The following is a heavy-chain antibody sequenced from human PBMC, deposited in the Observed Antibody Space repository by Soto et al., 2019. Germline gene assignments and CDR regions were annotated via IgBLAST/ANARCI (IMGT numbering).Heavy chain of an antibody. CDR3: ARPGHYDFWSGYYTGNDYYYYAMDV. CDR1: GYPLTDYA. V-gene: IGHV1-3*01. Sequence: XSVKVSCTASGYPLTDYARHWVRQAPGQRLEWMGWINAGSGDTKYSQRFQGRVTISRDTSATTAYMELSSLRSEDTAVYYCARPGHYDFWSGYYTGNDYYYYAMDVWGQGTTVTVSS. D-gene: IGHD3-3*01. J-gene: IGHJ6*02. CDR2: INAGSGDT.